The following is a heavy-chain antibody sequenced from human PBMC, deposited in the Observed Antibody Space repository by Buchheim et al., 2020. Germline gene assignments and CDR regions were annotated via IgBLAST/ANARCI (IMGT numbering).Heavy chain of an antibody. D-gene: IGHD3-10*01. V-gene: IGHV4-30-4*01. Sequence: QVQLQESGPGLVKPSQTLSLTCTVSGGSISSGDYYWSWLRQPPGKGLEWIGYIYYSGSTYYNPSLKSRVTISVDTSKNQFSLKLSSVTAADTAVYYCARDGVIITSPPSRYYGMDVWGQGTT. CDR2: IYYSGST. CDR1: GGSISSGDYY. J-gene: IGHJ6*02. CDR3: ARDGVIITSPPSRYYGMDV.